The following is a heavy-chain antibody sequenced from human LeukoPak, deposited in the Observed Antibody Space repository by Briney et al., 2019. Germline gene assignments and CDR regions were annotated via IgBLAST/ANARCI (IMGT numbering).Heavy chain of an antibody. V-gene: IGHV1-69*05. CDR1: GGTFSSYA. D-gene: IGHD3-22*01. CDR3: ARSIWYYYDSSGYDY. CDR2: IIPIFGTA. Sequence: ASVKVSCKASGGTFSSYAISWVRQAPGQGLEWMGGIIPIFGTANYAQKFQGRVTMTRDTSTSTVYMELSSLRSEDTAVYYCARSIWYYYDSSGYDYWGQGTLVTVSS. J-gene: IGHJ4*02.